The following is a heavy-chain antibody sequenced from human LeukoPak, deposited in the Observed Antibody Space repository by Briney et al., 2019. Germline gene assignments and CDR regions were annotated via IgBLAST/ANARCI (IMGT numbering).Heavy chain of an antibody. Sequence: SETLSLTCTVSGGSVSSGNYYWSWIRQPPGKGLEWIGYISYSGSTNYNPSLKSRVTVSVDTSKNQFSLNLSSVTAADTAVYYCARGPHKFDYWGQGSLVTVSS. CDR1: GGSVSSGNYY. CDR2: ISYSGST. J-gene: IGHJ4*02. CDR3: ARGPHKFDY. V-gene: IGHV4-61*01.